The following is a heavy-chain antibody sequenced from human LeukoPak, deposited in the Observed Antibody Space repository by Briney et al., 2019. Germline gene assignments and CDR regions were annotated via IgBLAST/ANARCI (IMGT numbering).Heavy chain of an antibody. CDR2: ISSRSSNK. D-gene: IGHD3-9*01. CDR1: GFTFSNHY. V-gene: IGHV3-11*04. Sequence: GGSLRLSCAASGFTFSNHYMSWIRQAPGKGLVWVSYISSRSSNKYYADSVKGRFTISRDNAKNSLHLQMNSLRAEDTAVYYCARSLYYDILTGSKWEVGGYFDYWGQGTLVTVSS. J-gene: IGHJ4*02. CDR3: ARSLYYDILTGSKWEVGGYFDY.